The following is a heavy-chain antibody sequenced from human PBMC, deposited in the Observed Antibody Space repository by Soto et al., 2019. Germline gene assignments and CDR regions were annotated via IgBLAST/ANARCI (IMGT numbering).Heavy chain of an antibody. J-gene: IGHJ4*02. Sequence: SETLSLTCTVSGGSISSYYWSWIRQPPGKGLEWIGYIYYSGSTNYNPSLKSRVTISVDTSKNQFSLKLSSVTAADTAVYYCASMWFGEFFPYYCGQGTLVTVSS. CDR2: IYYSGST. CDR3: ASMWFGEFFPYY. V-gene: IGHV4-59*01. CDR1: GGSISSYY. D-gene: IGHD3-10*01.